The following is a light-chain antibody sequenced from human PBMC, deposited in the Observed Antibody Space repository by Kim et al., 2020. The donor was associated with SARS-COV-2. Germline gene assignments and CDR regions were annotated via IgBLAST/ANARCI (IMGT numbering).Light chain of an antibody. J-gene: IGKJ4*01. CDR1: QGITSW. V-gene: IGKV1-12*01. CDR3: QQANSFPLT. CDR2: AAS. Sequence: ASVGVRVSSSCRASQGITSWLAWYQQKPGKAPKLLLYAASSLQSGVPSRFGGSGSGTDFTLTISSLQPEDFATYYCQQANSFPLTFGGGTKVDIK.